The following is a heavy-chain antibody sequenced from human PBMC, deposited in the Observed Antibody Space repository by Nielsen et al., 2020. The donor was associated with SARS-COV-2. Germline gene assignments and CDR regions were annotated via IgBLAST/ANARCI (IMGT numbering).Heavy chain of an antibody. J-gene: IGHJ6*02. CDR3: ARESSGYDHYNYGMDV. Sequence: LTLSCTVSGGSISSGGYYWSWIRHHPGKGLEWIGYIYFSGRTCYNPSLKSRVTISVDTSKNQFSLSLRSVTAADTAVYYCARESSGYDHYNYGMDVWGQGTTVTVSS. V-gene: IGHV4-31*03. D-gene: IGHD5-12*01. CDR1: GGSISSGGYY. CDR2: IYFSGRT.